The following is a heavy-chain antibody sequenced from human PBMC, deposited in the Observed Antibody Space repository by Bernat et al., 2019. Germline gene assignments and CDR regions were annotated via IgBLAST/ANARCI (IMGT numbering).Heavy chain of an antibody. CDR3: AKAGSATWDYYYYYMDV. D-gene: IGHD1-26*01. Sequence: EVQLVESGGGLVQPGRSLRLSCAASGFTFDDYAMHWVRQAPGKGLEWVSGISWNSGSIGYPDSVKGRFTIFSDNAKNSLYLKMNSLRAEDTALYYCAKAGSATWDYYYYYMDVWGKGTTVTVSS. CDR2: ISWNSGSI. CDR1: GFTFDDYA. V-gene: IGHV3-9*01. J-gene: IGHJ6*03.